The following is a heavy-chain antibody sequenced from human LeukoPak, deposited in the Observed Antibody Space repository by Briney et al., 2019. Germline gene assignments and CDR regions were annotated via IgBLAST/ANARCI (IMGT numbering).Heavy chain of an antibody. J-gene: IGHJ4*02. Sequence: GGSLRLSCAASGFTFSSYGMHWVRQAPGKGLEWVAVMSYDGSNKYYADSVKGRFTISRGNSKNTLYLQMNSLRAEDTAVYYCAKDRGGRGYSYGPDYWGQGTLVTVSS. D-gene: IGHD5-18*01. V-gene: IGHV3-30*18. CDR3: AKDRGGRGYSYGPDY. CDR2: MSYDGSNK. CDR1: GFTFSSYG.